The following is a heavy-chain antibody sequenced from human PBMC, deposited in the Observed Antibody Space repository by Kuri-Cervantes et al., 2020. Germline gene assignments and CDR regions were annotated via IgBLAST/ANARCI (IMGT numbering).Heavy chain of an antibody. CDR3: ARYSSSWYGHYYYYHMDV. J-gene: IGHJ6*03. Sequence: GESLKISCAASGFTFSSYGMHWVRQAPGKGLEWVAVISYDGSNKYYAESVKGRFTISRDNSENTLYLQMNSLRAEDTAVYYCARYSSSWYGHYYYYHMDVWGKGTTVTVSS. CDR2: ISYDGSNK. D-gene: IGHD6-13*01. V-gene: IGHV3-30*03. CDR1: GFTFSSYG.